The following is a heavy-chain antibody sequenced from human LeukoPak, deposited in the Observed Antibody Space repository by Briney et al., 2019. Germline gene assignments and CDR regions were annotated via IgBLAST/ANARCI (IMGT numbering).Heavy chain of an antibody. D-gene: IGHD3-22*01. CDR2: IKQDGSKK. J-gene: IGHJ3*02. Sequence: ASLLLSCAASGFTFSSYWMSWVRPAPGKGLEWVANIKQDGSKKYYVDSVKGRFTISRDNAKNSLYLQMNSLRAEDTAVYYCARHYYDSSGYYLDAFDIWGQGTMVTVSS. V-gene: IGHV3-7*01. CDR3: ARHYYDSSGYYLDAFDI. CDR1: GFTFSSYW.